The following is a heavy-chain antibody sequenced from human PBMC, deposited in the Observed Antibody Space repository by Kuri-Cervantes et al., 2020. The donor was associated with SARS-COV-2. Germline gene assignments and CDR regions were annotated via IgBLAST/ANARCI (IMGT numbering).Heavy chain of an antibody. J-gene: IGHJ4*02. D-gene: IGHD6-13*01. CDR2: ISGSGGST. CDR1: GFTFKTYG. CDR3: AKDRGYSSSWYTFVGSDY. Sequence: GGSLRLSCAASGFTFKTYGMHWVRQAPRKGLEWVSAISGSGGSTYYADSVKGRFTISRDNSKNTLYLQMNSLRAEDTAVYYCAKDRGYSSSWYTFVGSDYWGQGTLVTVSS. V-gene: IGHV3-23*01.